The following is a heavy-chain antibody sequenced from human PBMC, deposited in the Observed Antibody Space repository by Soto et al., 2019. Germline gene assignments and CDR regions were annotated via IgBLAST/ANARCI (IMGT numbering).Heavy chain of an antibody. D-gene: IGHD6-13*01. CDR2: ISGYNNNK. J-gene: IGHJ4*02. Sequence: QIQLVQSGTEVREPGASVKVSCQASGYTFTSYGILWVRQAPGQGLELMGWISGYNNNKNYAQKYQARVTMTTDTSTRTAYMELRSLRSDDTAVYYCARVGAIAPAEGDYCGQGTLVTVSS. V-gene: IGHV1-18*01. CDR1: GYTFTSYG. CDR3: ARVGAIAPAEGDY.